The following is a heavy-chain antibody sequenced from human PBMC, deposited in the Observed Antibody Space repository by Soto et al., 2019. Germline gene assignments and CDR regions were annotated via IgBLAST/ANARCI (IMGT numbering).Heavy chain of an antibody. CDR1: GFTFSSYA. CDR2: ISDDVNNK. J-gene: IGHJ5*02. D-gene: IGHD6-19*01. CDR3: ARSGSIAVSGTYNLFEP. V-gene: IGHV3-30-3*01. Sequence: QVQLVESGGGVVQPGRSLRLSCAASGFTFSSYAMHWVRQAPGKGLEWVAVISDDVNNKYYADSVKGRFTISRDISKNRLYRQMNSLRAEDTAVYYCARSGSIAVSGTYNLFEPWGQGTLVTVSS.